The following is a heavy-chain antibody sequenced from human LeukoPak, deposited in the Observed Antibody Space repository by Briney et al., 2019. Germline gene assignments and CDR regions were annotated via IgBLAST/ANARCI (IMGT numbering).Heavy chain of an antibody. J-gene: IGHJ4*02. Sequence: PSETLSLTCTVSGGSISSYDWSWIRQPAGKGLEWIGRTYTSGSTNYNPSLKSRVTMSVNTSKNQFSLKLSSVTAADTAVYFCARDSPPAYCSSGSCYFDSWGQGTLVTVSS. D-gene: IGHD2-15*01. CDR2: TYTSGST. CDR1: GGSISSYD. V-gene: IGHV4-4*07. CDR3: ARDSPPAYCSSGSCYFDS.